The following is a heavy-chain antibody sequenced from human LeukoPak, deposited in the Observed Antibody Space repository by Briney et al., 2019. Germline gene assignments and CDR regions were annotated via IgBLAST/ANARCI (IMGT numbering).Heavy chain of an antibody. D-gene: IGHD3-10*01. J-gene: IGHJ4*02. Sequence: SYISSSGSTIYYADSVKGRFTISRDNAKNSLYLQMNSLRAEDTAVYYCARAALGRDGYYDYWGQGTLVTVSS. V-gene: IGHV3-48*03. CDR3: ARAALGRDGYYDY. CDR2: ISSSGSTI.